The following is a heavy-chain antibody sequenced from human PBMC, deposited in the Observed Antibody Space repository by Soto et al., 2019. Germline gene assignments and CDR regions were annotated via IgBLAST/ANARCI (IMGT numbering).Heavy chain of an antibody. D-gene: IGHD6-19*01. CDR2: VYYTGST. V-gene: IGHV4-59*01. CDR3: ARSVAVPGAHIDY. CDR1: GGSTSGSY. J-gene: IGHJ4*02. Sequence: PSETLSLTCSVSGGSTSGSYWSCIVQSPGKGLKWLAYVYYTGSTNYSPSLRSRFSISVDTSKNESSLRLSSVTAADTAVYFCARSVAVPGAHIDYWCQGTQVTVSS.